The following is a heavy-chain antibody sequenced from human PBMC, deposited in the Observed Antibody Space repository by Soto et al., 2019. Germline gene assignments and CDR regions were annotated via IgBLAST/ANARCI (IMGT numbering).Heavy chain of an antibody. Sequence: QVQLLQSGAEVKKPGSSVKVSCKASGGTFSNYAITWVRQAPGQGLEWLGRIIPIFGSTNFAQKFQGRVTLTADESTTTVYMELSSLRSDDTAVYYCAKDGGKDGYFGNWFDPCGQGTLVTVSS. CDR1: GGTFSNYA. CDR3: AKDGGKDGYFGNWFDP. D-gene: IGHD5-18*01. J-gene: IGHJ5*02. CDR2: IIPIFGST. V-gene: IGHV1-69*15.